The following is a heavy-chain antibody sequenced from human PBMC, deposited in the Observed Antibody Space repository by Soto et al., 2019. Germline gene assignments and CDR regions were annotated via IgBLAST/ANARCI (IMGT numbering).Heavy chain of an antibody. CDR3: TNLTRVIVHEDY. Sequence: EVQLVESGGGLVKPGGSLRLSCAASRFTLSNAWMSWVRQAPGKGLEWVGRIKTKSEGGTTDYAAPVKGRFTISRDDSKNTLYLKMNSLKTEDTAVYYCTNLTRVIVHEDYWGQGTLVTVSS. V-gene: IGHV3-15*01. CDR2: IKTKSEGGTT. J-gene: IGHJ4*02. D-gene: IGHD1-1*01. CDR1: RFTLSNAW.